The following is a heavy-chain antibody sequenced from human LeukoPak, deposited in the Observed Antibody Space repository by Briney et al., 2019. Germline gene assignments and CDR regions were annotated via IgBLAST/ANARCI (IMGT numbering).Heavy chain of an antibody. D-gene: IGHD3-10*01. J-gene: IGHJ5*02. CDR2: INSDGTST. CDR3: VKVGSDSGSYYDS. Sequence: SGGSLRLSCAASGFTFTSYWMQWIRQAPGKGLLWVSRINSDGTSTSYADSVRGRFTMSRDNAKNTLYLQVNSLRAEDSAVYYCVKVGSDSGSYYDSWGQGTLVTVSS. CDR1: GFTFTSYW. V-gene: IGHV3-74*01.